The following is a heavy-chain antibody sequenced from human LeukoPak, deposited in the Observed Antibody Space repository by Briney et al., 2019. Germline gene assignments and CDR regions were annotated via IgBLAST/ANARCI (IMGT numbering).Heavy chain of an antibody. J-gene: IGHJ6*03. D-gene: IGHD5-18*01. CDR2: IYTGGST. CDR1: GGSISSYY. Sequence: SETLSLTCTVSGGSISSYYWSWIRQPAGKGLEWIGRIYTGGSTNYNPSLKSRVTMSVDTSKNQFSLKLNSVTAADTAVYFCAGEGYSYCYGLDYYYMDVWGKGTTVTVSS. V-gene: IGHV4-4*07. CDR3: AGEGYSYCYGLDYYYMDV.